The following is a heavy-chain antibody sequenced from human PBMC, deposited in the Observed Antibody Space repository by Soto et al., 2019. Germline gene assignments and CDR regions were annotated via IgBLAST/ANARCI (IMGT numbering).Heavy chain of an antibody. CDR2: IYYSGST. D-gene: IGHD4-17*01. J-gene: IGHJ4*02. Sequence: QLLESGPGLVKPSETLSLTCTVSGGSISSSSYYWGWIRQPPGKGLEWIGSIYYSGSTYYNPSLKSRVTISVDTSKNQFSLKLSSVTAADTAVYYCARLDYGDSLPRFDYWGQGTLVTVSS. V-gene: IGHV4-39*01. CDR1: GGSISSSSYY. CDR3: ARLDYGDSLPRFDY.